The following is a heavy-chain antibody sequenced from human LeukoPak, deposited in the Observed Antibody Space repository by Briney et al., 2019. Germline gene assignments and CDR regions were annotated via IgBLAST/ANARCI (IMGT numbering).Heavy chain of an antibody. CDR3: ARVPRPGIAVAGAYDAFDI. J-gene: IGHJ3*02. CDR1: GFTFSSYE. Sequence: GGTLRLSCAASGFTFSSYEMNWVRQAPGKGLEWVSYISSSGSTIYYADSVKGRFTISRDNAKNSLYLQMNSLRAEDTAVYYCARVPRPGIAVAGAYDAFDIWGQGTMVTVSS. V-gene: IGHV3-48*03. D-gene: IGHD6-19*01. CDR2: ISSSGSTI.